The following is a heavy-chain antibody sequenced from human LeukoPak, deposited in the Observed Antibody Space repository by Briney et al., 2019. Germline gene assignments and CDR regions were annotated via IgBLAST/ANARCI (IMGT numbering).Heavy chain of an antibody. Sequence: PSETLSLTCTISDGSISSSSYYWGWIRQPPGKVLEWIGYIYYSGSTNYNPSLKSRVTISVDTSKNQFSLKLSSVTAADTAVYYCARARGAFDIWGQGTMVTVSS. CDR1: DGSISSSSYY. CDR3: ARARGAFDI. D-gene: IGHD3-10*01. CDR2: IYYSGST. V-gene: IGHV4-61*05. J-gene: IGHJ3*02.